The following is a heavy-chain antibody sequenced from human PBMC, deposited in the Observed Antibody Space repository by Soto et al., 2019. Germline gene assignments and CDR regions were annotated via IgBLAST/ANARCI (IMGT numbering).Heavy chain of an antibody. CDR1: GYTFTSYY. J-gene: IGHJ6*02. D-gene: IGHD6-6*01. CDR3: ARDTAARPTGDDYYYYGMDV. V-gene: IGHV1-46*01. CDR2: INPSGGST. Sequence: ASVKVSCKASGYTFTSYYMHWVRQAPGQGLEWMGIINPSGGSTSYAQKFQGRVTMTRDTSTSTVYMELSSLRSEDTAVYYCARDTAARPTGDDYYYYGMDVWGQGTTVTVSS.